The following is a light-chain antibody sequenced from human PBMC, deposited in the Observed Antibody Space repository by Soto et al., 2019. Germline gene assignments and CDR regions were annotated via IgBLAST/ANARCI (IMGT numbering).Light chain of an antibody. J-gene: IGLJ1*01. Sequence: QAVVTQPPSASGTPGQRVTISCSGGSSNIGGNTVNWYQQLPGTAPKLLIYDNNQRPSGVPARFSGSKSGTSASLAISGLHSEDEADYYCAAWDDSLNGLYVFGTGTKLTVL. V-gene: IGLV1-44*01. CDR1: SSNIGGNT. CDR3: AAWDDSLNGLYV. CDR2: DNN.